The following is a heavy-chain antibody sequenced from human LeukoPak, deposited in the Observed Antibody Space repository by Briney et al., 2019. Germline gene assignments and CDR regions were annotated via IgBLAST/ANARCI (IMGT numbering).Heavy chain of an antibody. J-gene: IGHJ6*04. CDR2: ISSSGSTI. CDR3: AEPGITMIGGV. V-gene: IGHV3-48*03. D-gene: IGHD3-10*02. CDR1: GFTFSSYE. Sequence: GGSLRLSCAASGFTFSSYEMNWVRQAPGKGLEWVSYISSSGSTIYYADSVKGRFTISRDNAKNSLYLQMNSLRAEDTAVYYCAEPGITMIGGVWGKGTSVTISS.